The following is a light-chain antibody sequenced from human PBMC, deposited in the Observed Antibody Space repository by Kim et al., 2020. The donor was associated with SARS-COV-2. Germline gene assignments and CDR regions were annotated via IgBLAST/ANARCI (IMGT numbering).Light chain of an antibody. Sequence: ASVGDRVTIACRASQGISNYLAWYQQKPGKVPKLLIYGASTLQSGVPSRFSGSGSGTDFTLTISSLQPEDVATYYCHKYNSAPYTFGQGTKVDIK. CDR3: HKYNSAPYT. CDR1: QGISNY. V-gene: IGKV1-27*01. CDR2: GAS. J-gene: IGKJ2*01.